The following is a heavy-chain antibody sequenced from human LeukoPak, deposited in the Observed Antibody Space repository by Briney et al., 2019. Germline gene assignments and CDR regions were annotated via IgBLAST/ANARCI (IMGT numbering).Heavy chain of an antibody. CDR2: ISNSGNYI. CDR1: GFTFSNYA. V-gene: IGHV3-21*01. Sequence: PGGSLRLSCAASGFTFSNYAMSWVRQAPGKGLEWVSSISNSGNYIYYADSVKGRFTISRDNAKNSLYLQMNSLRAEDTALYYCAREWFGELRLIDYWGQGTLVTVSS. CDR3: AREWFGELRLIDY. J-gene: IGHJ4*02. D-gene: IGHD3-10*01.